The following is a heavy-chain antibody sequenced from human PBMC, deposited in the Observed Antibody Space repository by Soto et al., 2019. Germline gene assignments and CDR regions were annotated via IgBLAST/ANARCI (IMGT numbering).Heavy chain of an antibody. Sequence: GGSLRLSCAASGFTFASYAMSWVRQAPGKGLEWVSVLSGGGGGTHYADSVKGRFTISSDNSRNTLYLQMNSLRAEDTAVYYCAKDGPMWGNYFDSWGQGTLVTVSS. V-gene: IGHV3-23*01. J-gene: IGHJ4*02. CDR3: AKDGPMWGNYFDS. CDR1: GFTFASYA. D-gene: IGHD3-16*01. CDR2: LSGGGGGT.